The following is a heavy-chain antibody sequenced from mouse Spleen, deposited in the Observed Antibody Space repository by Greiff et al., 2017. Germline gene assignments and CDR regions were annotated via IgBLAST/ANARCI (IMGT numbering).Heavy chain of an antibody. J-gene: IGHJ2*01. Sequence: VQLKESGPELVKPGASVKISCKASGYSFTDYNMNWVKQSNGKSLEWIGVINPNYGTTSYNQKFKDKATLTADKSSSTAYMQLSSLTSEDSAVYYCAYYGNYEDFDYWGQGTTLTVSS. D-gene: IGHD2-1*01. CDR2: INPNYGTT. V-gene: IGHV1-39*01. CDR1: GYSFTDYN. CDR3: AYYGNYEDFDY.